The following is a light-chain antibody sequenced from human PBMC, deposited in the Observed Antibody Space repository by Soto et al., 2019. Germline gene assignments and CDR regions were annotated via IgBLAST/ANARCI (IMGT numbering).Light chain of an antibody. CDR1: SSEVGGYNR. V-gene: IGLV2-18*02. J-gene: IGLJ1*01. CDR3: TSYATGSAYV. Sequence: QSLLNQPPSVSGSPGQAVTISCPGNSSEVGGYNRVSWYQQPPGKAPKLLIYDVSNRPSGGSTRFSSSKSGNTASLTISGLQAEDEADYYCTSYATGSAYVFGPGTKVTVL. CDR2: DVS.